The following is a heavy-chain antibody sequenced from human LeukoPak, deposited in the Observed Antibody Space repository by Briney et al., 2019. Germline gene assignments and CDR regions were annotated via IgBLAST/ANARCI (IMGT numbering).Heavy chain of an antibody. V-gene: IGHV4-34*01. CDR3: ARGRLLRFQIGVRWFDP. J-gene: IGHJ5*02. CDR2: INHSGST. CDR1: GGSFSGYY. D-gene: IGHD3-3*01. Sequence: SETLSLTCAVYGGSFSGYYWSWIRQPLGKGLEWIGEINHSGSTNYNPSLKSRVTISVDTSKNQFSLKLSSVTAADTAVYYCARGRLLRFQIGVRWFDPWGQGTLVTVSS.